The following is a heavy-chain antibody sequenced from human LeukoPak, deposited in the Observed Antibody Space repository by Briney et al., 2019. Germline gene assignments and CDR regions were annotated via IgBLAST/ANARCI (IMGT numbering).Heavy chain of an antibody. D-gene: IGHD3-22*01. Sequence: GGSLRLSCAASRFTFTNYLMSWVRQAPGKGLEWVANINLDGSETYHVDSVKGRFTISRDNAKNSLYLQMSSLRAEDTAVYYCARHWGRGYYYFDYWGQGTLVTVSS. V-gene: IGHV3-7*01. CDR2: INLDGSET. J-gene: IGHJ4*02. CDR1: RFTFTNYL. CDR3: ARHWGRGYYYFDY.